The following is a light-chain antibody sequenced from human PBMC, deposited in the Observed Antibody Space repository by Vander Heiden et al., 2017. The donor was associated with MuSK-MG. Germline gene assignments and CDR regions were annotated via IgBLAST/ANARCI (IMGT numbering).Light chain of an antibody. CDR3: RLGDNNSDRVV. J-gene: IGLJ2*01. CDR2: YDK. V-gene: IGLV3-21*04. CDR1: NTGGYT. Sequence: SYAPTLPSSVLVAPGKTASITCGGDNTGGYTAHWYQQEPGQAPGLMMYYDKDRHAGIPERFSGSNSGTQATLTISRVEAGDEADYYCRLGDNNSDRVVFGGGTKLTVL.